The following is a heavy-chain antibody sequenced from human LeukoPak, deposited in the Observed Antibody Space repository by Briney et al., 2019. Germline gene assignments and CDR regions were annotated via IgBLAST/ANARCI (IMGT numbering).Heavy chain of an antibody. J-gene: IGHJ4*02. Sequence: GESLKISCKGFGYSFTSHYIAWVRQMPGTGLEWMGLIRHGGSDIKYSPSFQGQVTFSVDNSINTAYLQWSSLKASDSALYYCARGDRLDSWGQGTLVTVSS. CDR2: IRHGGSDI. CDR3: ARGDRLDS. V-gene: IGHV5-51*01. CDR1: GYSFTSHY. D-gene: IGHD3-10*01.